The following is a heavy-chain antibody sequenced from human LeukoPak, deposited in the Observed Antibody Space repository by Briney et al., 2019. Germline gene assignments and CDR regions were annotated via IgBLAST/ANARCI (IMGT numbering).Heavy chain of an antibody. CDR2: IYHSGST. Sequence: PSETLSLTCAVSGYSISSGYYWGWIRQPPGKGLEWIGSIYHSGSTYYNPSLKSRVTISVDTSKNQFSLKLSSATAADTAVYYCARHEVGIVVVPAAPFDYWGQGTLVTVSS. J-gene: IGHJ4*02. V-gene: IGHV4-38-2*01. CDR1: GYSISSGYY. D-gene: IGHD2-2*01. CDR3: ARHEVGIVVVPAAPFDY.